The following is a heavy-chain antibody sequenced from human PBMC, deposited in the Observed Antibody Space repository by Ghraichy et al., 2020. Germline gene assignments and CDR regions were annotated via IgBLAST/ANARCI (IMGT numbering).Heavy chain of an antibody. V-gene: IGHV3-23*01. J-gene: IGHJ4*02. CDR2: ISGSGGST. Sequence: GSLRLSCAASGFTFSSYAMSWVRQAPGKGLEWVSAISGSGGSTYYADSVKGRFTISRDNSKNTLYLQMNSLRAEDTAVYYCAVALDTAMAPGCAFDYWGQGTLVTVSS. CDR3: AVALDTAMAPGCAFDY. D-gene: IGHD5-18*01. CDR1: GFTFSSYA.